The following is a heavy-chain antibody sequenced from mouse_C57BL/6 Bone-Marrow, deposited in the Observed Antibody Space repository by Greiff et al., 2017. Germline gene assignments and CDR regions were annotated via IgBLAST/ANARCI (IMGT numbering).Heavy chain of an antibody. D-gene: IGHD2-3*01. CDR3: ARKRGGYYRFAY. J-gene: IGHJ3*01. V-gene: IGHV1-50*01. CDR2: IDPSDSYT. Sequence: QVQLQQPGAELVKPGASVKLSCKASGYTFTSYWMQWVKQRPGQGLEWIGEIDPSDSYTNYNQKFKGKATLTVDTSSSTAYMQLSSLTSEDSAVYYCARKRGGYYRFAYWGQGTLVTVSA. CDR1: GYTFTSYW.